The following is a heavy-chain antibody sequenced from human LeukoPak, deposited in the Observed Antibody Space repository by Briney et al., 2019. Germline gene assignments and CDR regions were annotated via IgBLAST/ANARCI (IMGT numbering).Heavy chain of an antibody. D-gene: IGHD2-2*01. CDR2: IWYDGSNK. CDR1: GFTFSNYG. CDR3: AGDSISTSSGWFDP. J-gene: IGHJ5*02. Sequence: GGSLRLSCAASGFTFSNYGIHWVRQAPGKGLEWVAIIWYDGSNKYYADSVKGRFTISRDNSKNTLYLQMNSLRAEDTAVYYCAGDSISTSSGWFDPWGQGTLVTVSS. V-gene: IGHV3-33*01.